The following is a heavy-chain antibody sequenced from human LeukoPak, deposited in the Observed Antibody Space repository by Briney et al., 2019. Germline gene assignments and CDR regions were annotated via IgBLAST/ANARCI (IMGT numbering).Heavy chain of an antibody. CDR3: ARDHNYAFDN. D-gene: IGHD1-1*01. V-gene: IGHV3-48*04. Sequence: GGSLRLSCTASGFPFSDYSVNWVRQAPGKGLEWISYIGISSGNTKYADSVKGRFTISADNAKNSLYLQMNSLRVEDTAVYYCARDHNYAFDNWGQGTLVSVSS. CDR2: IGISSGNT. J-gene: IGHJ4*02. CDR1: GFPFSDYS.